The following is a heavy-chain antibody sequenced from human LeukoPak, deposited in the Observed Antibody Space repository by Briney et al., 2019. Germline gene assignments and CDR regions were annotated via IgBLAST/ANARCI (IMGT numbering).Heavy chain of an antibody. CDR2: ISYDGSNK. CDR3: ARGAPSHYDFWSGYLHYYYCYGMDV. D-gene: IGHD3-3*01. CDR1: GFTFSTYA. V-gene: IGHV3-30-3*01. J-gene: IGHJ6*02. Sequence: PGGSLRLSCAASGFTFSTYAMSWVRQAPGKGLEWVAVISYDGSNKYYADSVKGRFTISRDNSKNTLYLQMNSLRAEDTAVYYCARGAPSHYDFWSGYLHYYYCYGMDVWGQGTTVTVSS.